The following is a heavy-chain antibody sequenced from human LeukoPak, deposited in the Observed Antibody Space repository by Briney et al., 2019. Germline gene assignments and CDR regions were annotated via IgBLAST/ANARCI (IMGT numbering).Heavy chain of an antibody. CDR1: GLTFSSYW. V-gene: IGHV3-7*01. CDR3: ARDRYQSGSYSYYYYYGMDV. CDR2: IKQDGNEK. D-gene: IGHD1-26*01. Sequence: GGSLRLSCAASGLTFSSYWMSWVRQAPGEGLECVANIKQDGNEKNYVDPVKGRFTISRGNAKNSLYLQMNSLRAEDTAVYYCARDRYQSGSYSYYYYYGMDVWGQGTTVTVSS. J-gene: IGHJ6*02.